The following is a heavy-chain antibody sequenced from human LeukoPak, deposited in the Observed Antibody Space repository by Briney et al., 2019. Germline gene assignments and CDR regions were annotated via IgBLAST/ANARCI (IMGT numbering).Heavy chain of an antibody. CDR2: IIPIFGTA. V-gene: IGHV1-69*06. CDR1: GGTFSSYA. D-gene: IGHD6-13*01. Sequence: SVKVSCKASGGTFSSYAISWVRQAPGQGLEWMGGIIPIFGTANYAQKFQGRVTITADKSTSTAYMELSSLRSEDTAVYYCARVQQQLPYYYYMDVWGKGTTVTVSS. J-gene: IGHJ6*03. CDR3: ARVQQQLPYYYYMDV.